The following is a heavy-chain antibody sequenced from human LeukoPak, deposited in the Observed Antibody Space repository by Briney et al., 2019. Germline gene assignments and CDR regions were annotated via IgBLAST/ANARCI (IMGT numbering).Heavy chain of an antibody. J-gene: IGHJ4*02. CDR3: ATSLSPQWLVSLDY. CDR2: INPNSGGT. D-gene: IGHD6-19*01. Sequence: ASVKVSCKAPGYTFTGYYMHWVRQAPGQGLEWMGRINPNSGGTNYAQKFQGRVTMTRDTSISTAYMELSRLRSDDTAVYYCATSLSPQWLVSLDYWGQGTLVTVSS. CDR1: GYTFTGYY. V-gene: IGHV1-2*06.